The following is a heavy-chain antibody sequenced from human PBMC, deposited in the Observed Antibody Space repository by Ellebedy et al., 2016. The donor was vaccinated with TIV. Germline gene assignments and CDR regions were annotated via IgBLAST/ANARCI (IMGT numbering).Heavy chain of an antibody. CDR2: ISYDKSNK. D-gene: IGHD6-13*01. Sequence: PGGSLRLSCAASGFTFSSYGMHRVRQAPGKGLEWVAVISYDKSNKYYADSVKGRFTISRDNSKNTLYLQMNSLRAEDTAVYYCARWVEVMDSSSWSAIDYWGQGTLVTVSS. CDR3: ARWVEVMDSSSWSAIDY. V-gene: IGHV3-30*03. J-gene: IGHJ4*02. CDR1: GFTFSSYG.